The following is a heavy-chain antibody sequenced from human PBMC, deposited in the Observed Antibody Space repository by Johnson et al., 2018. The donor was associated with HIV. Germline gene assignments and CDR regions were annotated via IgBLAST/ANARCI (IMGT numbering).Heavy chain of an antibody. V-gene: IGHV3-30-3*01. Sequence: QVQLVESGGGVVQPGRSLRLSCAASGFTFSSYAMHWVRQAPGKGLEWVAVISYDGNKKYYADSVKGRFTISRDNSKNTLYLQMNSLRAEDTALYYCARESDMVSAFDIWGQGTMVTVSS. CDR2: ISYDGNKK. J-gene: IGHJ3*02. CDR3: ARESDMVSAFDI. CDR1: GFTFSSYA. D-gene: IGHD3-10*01.